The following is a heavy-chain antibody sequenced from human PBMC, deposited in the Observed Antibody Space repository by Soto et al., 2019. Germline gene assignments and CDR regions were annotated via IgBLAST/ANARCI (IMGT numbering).Heavy chain of an antibody. CDR1: GFTFSDYA. CDR2: ISGSGAST. J-gene: IGHJ5*02. Sequence: PGGSLRLSCAASGFTFSDYAMSWVRQAPGKGLEWVSAISGSGASTYYADSVRGRFTISRDNSKNTLYLQMNSLRAEDTAVYYCANGRFLEWLLPDNWFDPWGQGTLVTVSS. V-gene: IGHV3-23*01. CDR3: ANGRFLEWLLPDNWFDP. D-gene: IGHD3-3*01.